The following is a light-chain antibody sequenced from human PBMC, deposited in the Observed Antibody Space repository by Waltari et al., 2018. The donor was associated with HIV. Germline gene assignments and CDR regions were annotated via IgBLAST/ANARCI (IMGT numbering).Light chain of an antibody. CDR1: QSISSY. Sequence: DIQMTQPPSSLSSSVGERVTITCRASQSISSYLNWYQQKPGKAPKLLIYAASSLQSGVPSRFSGSGSGTDFTLTISSLQPEDFAAYYCQQSYNTPQTFGQGTKVEI. CDR2: AAS. V-gene: IGKV1-39*01. J-gene: IGKJ1*01. CDR3: QQSYNTPQT.